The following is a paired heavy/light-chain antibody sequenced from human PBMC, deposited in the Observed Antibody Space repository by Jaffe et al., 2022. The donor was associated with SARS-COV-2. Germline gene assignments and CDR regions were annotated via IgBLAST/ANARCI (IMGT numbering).Heavy chain of an antibody. CDR1: GGSISTYY. Sequence: QVQLQESGPGLVKPSETLSLTCTVSGGSISTYYWSWIRQPPGKGLEWIGYIYNSGSTNYNPSLKSRVSISVDTSKSQFSLRLNSVTAADTAVYYCARGGPSPDAFDIWGQGTMVTVFS. CDR3: ARGGPSPDAFDI. V-gene: IGHV4-59*01. CDR2: IYNSGST. J-gene: IGHJ3*02.
Light chain of an antibody. V-gene: IGLV2-14*03. CDR2: GVS. J-gene: IGLJ2*01. Sequence: QSALTQPASVSGSPGQSITISCTGASSDVGIFNYVSWYQHHPGKAPKLMIYGVSNRPSGVSNRFSGSKSGNTASLTISGLQAEDEADYYCSSYISSRVVFGGGTKLTVL. CDR3: SSYISSRVV. CDR1: SSDVGIFNY.